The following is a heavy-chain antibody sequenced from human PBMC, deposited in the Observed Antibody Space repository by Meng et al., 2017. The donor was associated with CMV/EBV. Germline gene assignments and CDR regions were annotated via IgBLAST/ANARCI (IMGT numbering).Heavy chain of an antibody. D-gene: IGHD6-6*01. CDR1: GFTVSSNY. V-gene: IGHV3-53*01. J-gene: IGHJ5*02. CDR3: ARDLGQLGPGDWFDP. Sequence: GGSLRLSCAASGFTVSSNYMSWVRQAPGKGLEWVSVICSGGSTYYADSVKGRFTISRDNSKNTLYLQMNSLRAEDTAVYYCARDLGQLGPGDWFDPWGQGTLVTVSS. CDR2: ICSGGST.